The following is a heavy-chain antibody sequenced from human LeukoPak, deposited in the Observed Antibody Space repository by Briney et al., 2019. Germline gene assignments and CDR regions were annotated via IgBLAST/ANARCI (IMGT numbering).Heavy chain of an antibody. CDR1: GGSFSGYY. D-gene: IGHD5-12*01. CDR2: ISHNGNT. J-gene: IGHJ4*02. CDR3: ARDGYSAYDRDLDH. V-gene: IGHV4-34*01. Sequence: SETLSLTCAVYGGSFSGYYWSWIRQPPGEGLEWIGEISHNGNTNYSPSLKSRVTISVDKSKNQFSLRLDSVTAADTAVYYCARDGYSAYDRDLDHWGQGALVTVSS.